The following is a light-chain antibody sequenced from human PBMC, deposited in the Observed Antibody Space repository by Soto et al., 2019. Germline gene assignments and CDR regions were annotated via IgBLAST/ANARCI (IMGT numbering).Light chain of an antibody. Sequence: DIQVTQSPSTLSASVGDRVTITCRASQSISSWLAWYQQKPGKAPKLLIYDASSLESGAPSRFSGRRSGTEFTLTISSLQPDDFATYYCQQYNSYSPLTFGGGTKVDIK. CDR2: DAS. CDR1: QSISSW. J-gene: IGKJ4*01. V-gene: IGKV1-5*01. CDR3: QQYNSYSPLT.